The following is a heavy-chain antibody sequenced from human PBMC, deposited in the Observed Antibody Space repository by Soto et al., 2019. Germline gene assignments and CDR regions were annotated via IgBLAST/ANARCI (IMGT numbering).Heavy chain of an antibody. CDR1: GYTFTSYA. J-gene: IGHJ6*02. Sequence: GASVKVSCKASGYTFTSYAMNWVRQAPGQGLEWMGWINTNTGNPTYAQGFTGRFVFSSDTSVSTAYLQICSLKAEDTAVYYCARGYCGGTSCLEFPQPNGMDVWGPGTTVTVSS. D-gene: IGHD2-21*01. CDR2: INTNTGNP. CDR3: ARGYCGGTSCLEFPQPNGMDV. V-gene: IGHV7-4-1*01.